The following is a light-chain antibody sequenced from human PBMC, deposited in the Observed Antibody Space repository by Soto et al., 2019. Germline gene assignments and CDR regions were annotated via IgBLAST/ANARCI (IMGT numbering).Light chain of an antibody. Sequence: EIVMTQSPVTLSVSPGERATLSCRASQNISRSLAWYQQKPCQDPSLLIYGTSTRAGGVPARFSGGGSGTEVTLTITSLQSEDFAVYYCHQYNGWPRTFGQGTKV. CDR1: QNISRS. J-gene: IGKJ1*01. CDR2: GTS. CDR3: HQYNGWPRT. V-gene: IGKV3-15*01.